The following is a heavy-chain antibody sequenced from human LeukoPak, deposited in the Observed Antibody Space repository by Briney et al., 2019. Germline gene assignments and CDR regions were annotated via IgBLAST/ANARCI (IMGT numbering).Heavy chain of an antibody. CDR1: GGSIRSNY. Sequence: SETLSLTCTVSGGSIRSNYWSWIRQPPGKGLEWIGYIYNSGITNYNPSLKSRVTISVDTSKNQFSLKLTSVTAADTAVYYCATYWELNAFDIWGQGTMVTVSS. D-gene: IGHD1-26*01. V-gene: IGHV4-59*01. J-gene: IGHJ3*02. CDR2: IYNSGIT. CDR3: ATYWELNAFDI.